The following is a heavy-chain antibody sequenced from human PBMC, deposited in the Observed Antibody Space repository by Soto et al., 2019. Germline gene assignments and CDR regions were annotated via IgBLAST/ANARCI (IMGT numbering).Heavy chain of an antibody. CDR2: IYYSGST. CDR3: ARTSGDYGLPKSFQH. Sequence: QVQLQESGPGLVEPSQTLSLICTVSGGSISSGDYYWSWIRQLPGKSLEWIGYIYYSGSTFHKPSLKSPVSISVDTSKNLFSLTLSSMTAADTAVYYCARTSGDYGLPKSFQHWGQGTLVTVSP. V-gene: IGHV4-31*01. D-gene: IGHD4-17*01. CDR1: GGSISSGDYY. J-gene: IGHJ1*01.